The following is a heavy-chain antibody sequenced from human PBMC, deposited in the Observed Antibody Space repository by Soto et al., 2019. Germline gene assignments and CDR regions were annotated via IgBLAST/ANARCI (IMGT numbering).Heavy chain of an antibody. CDR1: GGPISKSRYD. Sequence: PSEALSLTYSVSGGPISKSRYDWGWIRQPPGKGLEWIGSIYYSGSTYYNPSLKSRVTISVDTSKNQFSLKLSSVTAADTAVYYCARHGSFRYFDWFDYWGQG. CDR2: IYYSGST. V-gene: IGHV4-39*01. D-gene: IGHD3-9*01. CDR3: ARHGSFRYFDWFDY. J-gene: IGHJ4*02.